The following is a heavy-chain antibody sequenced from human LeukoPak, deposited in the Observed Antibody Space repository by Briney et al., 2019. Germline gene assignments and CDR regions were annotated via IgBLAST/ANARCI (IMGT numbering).Heavy chain of an antibody. J-gene: IGHJ3*02. CDR2: ISYDGSNK. V-gene: IGHV3-30-3*01. Sequence: SGGSLRLSCAASGFTFSSYAMHWVRQAPGKGLEWVAVISYDGSNKYYADSVKGRFTISRDNSKNTLYLQMNSLRAEDTAVYYCAKGKEQWLVLGAVDIWGQGTMVSVSS. CDR1: GFTFSSYA. CDR3: AKGKEQWLVLGAVDI. D-gene: IGHD6-19*01.